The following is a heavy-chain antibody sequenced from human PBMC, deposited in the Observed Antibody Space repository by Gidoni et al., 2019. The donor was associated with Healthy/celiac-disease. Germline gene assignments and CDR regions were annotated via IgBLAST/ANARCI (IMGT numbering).Heavy chain of an antibody. CDR1: GYTFTSYA. D-gene: IGHD5-18*01. CDR3: ARKAIFDY. J-gene: IGHJ4*02. Sequence: QVQLVQSGAEVKKPGASGKVSCKASGYTFTSYAMHWVRQAPGKRLEWMGWINAGNGKTKYSHKFQGRVTITRDTSASTAYMELSSLRSEETAVYYCARKAIFDYWGQGTLVTVSS. V-gene: IGHV1-3*01. CDR2: INAGNGKT.